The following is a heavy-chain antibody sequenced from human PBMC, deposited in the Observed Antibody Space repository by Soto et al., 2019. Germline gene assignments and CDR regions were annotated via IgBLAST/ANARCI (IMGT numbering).Heavy chain of an antibody. CDR1: GASISSSY. CDR3: EREGRDSGDGMDV. V-gene: IGHV4-4*07. J-gene: IGHJ6*02. Sequence: PSETLSLTCTVSGASISSSYWSWIRQPAGKGLECIGRIYTSGSTNYNPSLKSRVTMSVDTSKNQFSLKLTSVTAADTAVYYCEREGRDSGDGMDVWGQGTTVTVSS. D-gene: IGHD2-15*01. CDR2: IYTSGST.